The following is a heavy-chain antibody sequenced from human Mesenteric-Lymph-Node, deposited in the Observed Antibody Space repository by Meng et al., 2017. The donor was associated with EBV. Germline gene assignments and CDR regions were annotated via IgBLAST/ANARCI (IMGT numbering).Heavy chain of an antibody. V-gene: IGHV4-34*01. CDR2: ISQSGDT. CDR3: ARGAIFGIVITYFDY. Sequence: QVQLQQWGAGLLESSETLPLTCYGSCGSFSGYHWSWLRQPPGKGLEYIGEISQSGDTTYNPSLKSRVTISVDRSRNQFSLKMASVTAADTAVYYCARGAIFGIVITYFDYWSQGTLVTVSS. J-gene: IGHJ4*02. D-gene: IGHD3-3*02. CDR1: CGSFSGYH.